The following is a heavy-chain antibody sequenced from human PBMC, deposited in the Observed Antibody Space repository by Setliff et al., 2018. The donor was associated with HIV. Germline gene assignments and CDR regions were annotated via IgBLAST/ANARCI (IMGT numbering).Heavy chain of an antibody. V-gene: IGHV3-20*04. CDR1: GFRFDDYG. Sequence: PGGSLRLSCAASGFRFDDYGMSWVRQAPGKGLEWVSDINWNGGSTGYADSVKGRFTISRDNSKNTLYLQMNRLRVEDTAVYYCARLGELSSFDYWGQGTLVTVS. CDR3: ARLGELSSFDY. D-gene: IGHD3-16*02. J-gene: IGHJ4*02. CDR2: INWNGGST.